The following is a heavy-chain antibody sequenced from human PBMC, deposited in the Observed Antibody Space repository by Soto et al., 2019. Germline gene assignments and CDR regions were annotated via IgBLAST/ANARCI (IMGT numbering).Heavy chain of an antibody. J-gene: IGHJ5*02. Sequence: PGGSLRLSCAASGFTFRSYAMSWVRQAPGKGLEWVSVISGSGDSTYYADSVKGRFTISRDNSKNTLYLQMNSLRAEDTAVYYCAKRSADSSSSLHPYNWFDPWGQGTLVTVSS. CDR2: ISGSGDST. CDR3: AKRSADSSSSLHPYNWFDP. CDR1: GFTFRSYA. V-gene: IGHV3-23*01. D-gene: IGHD6-13*01.